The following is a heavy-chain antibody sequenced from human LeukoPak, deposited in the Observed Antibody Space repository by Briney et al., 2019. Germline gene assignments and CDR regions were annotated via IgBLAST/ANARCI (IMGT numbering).Heavy chain of an antibody. Sequence: SETLSLTCAVSGGSISSGGYSWSWIRQPPGKGLEWIGYIYHSGSTYYNPSLKSRVTISVDRSKNQFSLKLSSVTAADTAVYYCARVHDYGDYDDYFDYWGQGTLVTVSP. CDR1: GGSISSGGYS. CDR2: IYHSGST. D-gene: IGHD4-17*01. V-gene: IGHV4-30-2*01. J-gene: IGHJ4*02. CDR3: ARVHDYGDYDDYFDY.